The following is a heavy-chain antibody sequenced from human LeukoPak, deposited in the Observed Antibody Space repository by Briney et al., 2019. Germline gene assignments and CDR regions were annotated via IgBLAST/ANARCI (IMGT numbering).Heavy chain of an antibody. D-gene: IGHD1-26*01. CDR1: GGSFSGYY. Sequence: SETLSLTCAVYGGSFSGYYWSWIRQPPGKGLEWIGEINHSGSTNYNPSLKSRVTISVDTSKNQFSLKLSSVTAADTAVYYCARGSGSYYDREYYFDYWGQGTLVTVSS. CDR3: ARGSGSYYDREYYFDY. CDR2: INHSGST. J-gene: IGHJ4*02. V-gene: IGHV4-34*01.